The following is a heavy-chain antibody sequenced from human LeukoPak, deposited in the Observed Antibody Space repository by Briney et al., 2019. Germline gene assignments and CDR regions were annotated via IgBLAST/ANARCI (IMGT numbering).Heavy chain of an antibody. CDR1: GFTFSSYE. V-gene: IGHV3-48*03. D-gene: IGHD3-22*01. J-gene: IGHJ4*02. CDR3: ATSRYYYDSSGFLVDY. Sequence: PGGSLRLSCAASGFTFSSYEMNWVRQAPGKGLEWVSYISSSGSTIYYADSVKGRFTISRDDSKNTLYLEMSSLRAEDAAIYYCATSRYYYDSSGFLVDYWGQGTLVTVSS. CDR2: ISSSGSTI.